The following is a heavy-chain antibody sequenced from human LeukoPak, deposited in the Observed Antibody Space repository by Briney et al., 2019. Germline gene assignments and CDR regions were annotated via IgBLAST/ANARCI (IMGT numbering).Heavy chain of an antibody. D-gene: IGHD4-11*01. CDR2: IYHSGST. J-gene: IGHJ4*02. CDR1: GYSISSSYY. V-gene: IGHV4-38-2*01. CDR3: ASLPSNTVTHDY. Sequence: SETLSLTCAVSGYSISSSYYWGWIRQPPGKGLEWIGTIYHSGSTHYNPSLKSRVTLSVDTSKNQFSLKLISMTAPDTAVYYCASLPSNTVTHDYWGQATLVTVSS.